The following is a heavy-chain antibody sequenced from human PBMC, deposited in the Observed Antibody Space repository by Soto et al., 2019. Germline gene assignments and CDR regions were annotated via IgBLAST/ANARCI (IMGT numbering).Heavy chain of an antibody. V-gene: IGHV4-59*01. CDR2: IHYSGST. CDR1: GGSISSYY. Sequence: QVQLQESGPGLVKPSETLSLTCTVSGGSISSYYWSWIRQPPGKGLEWIGYIHYSGSTNYNPSLKSRVTISVDTSKNQFSLKLSSVTAADTAVYYCAREIRPCSGGSGYSGWFDPWGQGTLVTVAS. D-gene: IGHD2-15*01. J-gene: IGHJ5*02. CDR3: AREIRPCSGGSGYSGWFDP.